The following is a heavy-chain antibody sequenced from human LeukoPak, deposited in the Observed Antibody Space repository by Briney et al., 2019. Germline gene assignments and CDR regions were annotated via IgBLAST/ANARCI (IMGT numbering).Heavy chain of an antibody. D-gene: IGHD3-10*01. Sequence: GGSLRLSCAVSGFTFSSYWMSWISQAPGKGLEWVANIKQDGSEKYYVDSVKGRFTISRDNAKNSLYLQMNSLRAEDTAVYYCVRGRGSYGWFDPWGQGTLVTVSS. CDR3: VRGRGSYGWFDP. CDR1: GFTFSSYW. V-gene: IGHV3-7*03. CDR2: IKQDGSEK. J-gene: IGHJ5*02.